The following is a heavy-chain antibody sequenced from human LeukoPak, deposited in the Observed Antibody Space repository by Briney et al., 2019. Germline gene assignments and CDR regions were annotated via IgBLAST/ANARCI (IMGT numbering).Heavy chain of an antibody. CDR2: LSTSTTFI. V-gene: IGHV3-11*05. CDR1: GFTFTDYY. J-gene: IGHJ4*02. D-gene: IGHD3-10*01. CDR3: ARVWDGSGTYYNSLIDC. Sequence: NTGGSLRLSCAASGFTFTDYYVSWIRQAPGKGLEWVSYLSTSTTFINYADSVRGRFTISRDNAKNSLYLQMNSLRAEDTAMYYCARVWDGSGTYYNSLIDCWGQGTLVTVSS.